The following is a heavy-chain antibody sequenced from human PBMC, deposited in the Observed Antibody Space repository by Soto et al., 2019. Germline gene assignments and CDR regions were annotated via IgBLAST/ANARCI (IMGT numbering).Heavy chain of an antibody. Sequence: GGSLRLSCAASGFTFDDYAMHWVRQAPGKGLEWVSGISWNSGSIGYADSVKGRFTISRDNAKNSLYLQMNSLRAEDTALYYCAKHSSGWYGWFNPWGQGTLVTSPQ. J-gene: IGHJ5*02. D-gene: IGHD6-19*01. CDR1: GFTFDDYA. CDR2: ISWNSGSI. CDR3: AKHSSGWYGWFNP. V-gene: IGHV3-9*01.